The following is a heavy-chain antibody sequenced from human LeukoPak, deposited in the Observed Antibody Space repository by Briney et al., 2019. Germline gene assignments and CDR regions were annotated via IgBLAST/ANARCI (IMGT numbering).Heavy chain of an antibody. D-gene: IGHD5-12*01. J-gene: IGHJ4*02. CDR2: IYNTGSA. CDR1: GDSISNYY. CDR3: ARGEGYSGYDFDY. V-gene: IGHV4-59*01. Sequence: KPSETLSLTCTVSGDSISNYYWSWIRQPPGKGLEWIGYIYNTGSANYNPSLKSRVTISLDTSKNQFSLNLSSVTTADTAMYYCARGEGYSGYDFDYWGQGTLVTVSS.